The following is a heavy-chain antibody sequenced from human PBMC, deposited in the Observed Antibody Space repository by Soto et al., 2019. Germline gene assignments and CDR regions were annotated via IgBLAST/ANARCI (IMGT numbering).Heavy chain of an antibody. CDR1: GGSISSSSYY. J-gene: IGHJ6*02. V-gene: IGHV4-39*01. CDR3: AADIVVVPAALGYYYYYGMDV. D-gene: IGHD2-2*01. Sequence: QLQLQESGPGLVKPSETLSLTCTVSGGSISSSSYYWGWIRQPPGKGLEWIGSIYYSGSTYYNPSLNSRVTISVDTSKNQFSLKLSSVTAADTAVYYCAADIVVVPAALGYYYYYGMDVWGQGTTVTVSS. CDR2: IYYSGST.